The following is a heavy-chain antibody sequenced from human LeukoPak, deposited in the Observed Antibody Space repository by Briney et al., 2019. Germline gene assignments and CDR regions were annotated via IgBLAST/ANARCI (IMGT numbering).Heavy chain of an antibody. J-gene: IGHJ4*02. Sequence: GGSLRLSCAASGFTFSNAWMSWVRQAPGKGLEWVGRIKSKTDGGTTDYAAPVKGRFTISGDDSKNTLYLQMNSLKTEDTAVYYCTTRHIVVVPAAIAFDYWGQGTLVTVSS. V-gene: IGHV3-15*01. CDR1: GFTFSNAW. D-gene: IGHD2-2*02. CDR3: TTRHIVVVPAAIAFDY. CDR2: IKSKTDGGTT.